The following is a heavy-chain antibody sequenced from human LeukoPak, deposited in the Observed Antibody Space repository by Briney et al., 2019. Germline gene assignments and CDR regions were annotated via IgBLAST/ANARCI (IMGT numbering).Heavy chain of an antibody. CDR2: ISYDGSNK. CDR1: GFTFSYYA. V-gene: IGHV3-30-3*01. CDR3: ARYYDSSGIFDY. D-gene: IGHD3-22*01. Sequence: GSLRLSCVASGFTFSYYAMHWVRQAPCKGLEWVAVISYDGSNKYYADSVKGRFTISRDNSKNTLHLQMNSLRAEDTAVYYCARYYDSSGIFDYWGQGTLVTVSS. J-gene: IGHJ4*02.